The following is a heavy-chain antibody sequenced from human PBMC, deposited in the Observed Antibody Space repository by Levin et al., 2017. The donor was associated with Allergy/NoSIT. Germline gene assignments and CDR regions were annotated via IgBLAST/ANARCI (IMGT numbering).Heavy chain of an antibody. CDR3: ARKGYCRSSACYADSGFWFDP. D-gene: IGHD2-2*01. CDR2: IGKGGSTI. V-gene: IGHV3-48*03. CDR1: GFTFSDFE. Sequence: QPGGSLRLSCATSGFTFSDFEMTWVRQAPGKGLEWISYIGKGGSTIYYAASVEGRFTISRDDARNSLYLQMNSLRADDTAVYYCARKGYCRSSACYADSGFWFDPWGQGTLVTVSS. J-gene: IGHJ5*02.